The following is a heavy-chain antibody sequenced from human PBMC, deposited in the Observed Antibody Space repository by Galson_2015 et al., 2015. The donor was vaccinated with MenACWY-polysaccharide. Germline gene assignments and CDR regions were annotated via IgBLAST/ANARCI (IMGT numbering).Heavy chain of an antibody. D-gene: IGHD1-1*01. Sequence: ETLSLTCTVSGASISTYYWNWIRPPPGKGLEWVGYIYYTGSTNYNPSFNSRVTISLDTSQNQYSLKLKSVTAADTAVYYCARGRGQLPLQFDYWGQGVLVTVSS. V-gene: IGHV4-59*01. CDR1: GASISTYY. J-gene: IGHJ4*02. CDR3: ARGRGQLPLQFDY. CDR2: IYYTGST.